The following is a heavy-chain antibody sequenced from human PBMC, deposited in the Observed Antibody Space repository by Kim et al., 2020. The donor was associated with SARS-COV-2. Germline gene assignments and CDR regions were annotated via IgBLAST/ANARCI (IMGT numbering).Heavy chain of an antibody. V-gene: IGHV6-1*01. CDR1: GDSVSSNSAA. CDR2: TYYRSKWYN. D-gene: IGHD6-19*01. Sequence: SQTLSLTCAISGDSVSSNSAAWNWIRQSPSRGLEWLGRTYYRSKWYNDYAVSVKSRITINPDTSKNQFSLQLNSVTPEDTAVYYCARDPGIAVAGKGYYFDYWGQGTLVTVSS. CDR3: ARDPGIAVAGKGYYFDY. J-gene: IGHJ4*02.